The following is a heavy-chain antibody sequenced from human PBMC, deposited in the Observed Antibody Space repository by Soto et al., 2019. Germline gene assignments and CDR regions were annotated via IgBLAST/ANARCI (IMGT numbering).Heavy chain of an antibody. Sequence: PGESLKISCKGSGYSFTSYWIGWVRQMPGKGLEWMGIIYPGDSDTRYSPSFQGQVTISADKSISTAYLQWSSLKASDTAMYYCARTSAXGKYYYGMDVWGQGTTVTVSS. D-gene: IGHD6-13*01. CDR2: IYPGDSDT. CDR3: ARTSAXGKYYYGMDV. V-gene: IGHV5-51*01. CDR1: GYSFTSYW. J-gene: IGHJ6*02.